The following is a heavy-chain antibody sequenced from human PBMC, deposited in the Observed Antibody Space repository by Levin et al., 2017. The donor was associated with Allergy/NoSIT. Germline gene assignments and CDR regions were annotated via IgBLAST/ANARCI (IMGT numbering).Heavy chain of an antibody. J-gene: IGHJ4*02. V-gene: IGHV3-48*03. D-gene: IGHD6-13*01. CDR2: ISSSGSTI. Sequence: GGSLRLSCAASGFTFNNYEMNWVRQAPGKGLEWVSYISSSGSTIYHADSVKGRFTISRDNAKNSLYLQMNSLRAEDTAVYYCVTSGKGIAAAGTGLEVYWGQGTLVTVSS. CDR3: VTSGKGIAAAGTGLEVY. CDR1: GFTFNNYE.